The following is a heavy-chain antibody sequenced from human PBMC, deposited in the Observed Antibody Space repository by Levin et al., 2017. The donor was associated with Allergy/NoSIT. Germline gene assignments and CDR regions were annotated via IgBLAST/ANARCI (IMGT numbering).Heavy chain of an antibody. D-gene: IGHD3-10*01. CDR1: GFTFSNYA. CDR2: ISGNGGST. Sequence: GESLKISCAASGFTFSNYAMSWVRQAPGKGLEWVSAISGNGGSTYYADSMKGRFTISRDNSKNTLYLQMNSLRAEDTAVYYCAKYGGSGSRDYWGQGTLVTVSS. J-gene: IGHJ4*02. CDR3: AKYGGSGSRDY. V-gene: IGHV3-23*01.